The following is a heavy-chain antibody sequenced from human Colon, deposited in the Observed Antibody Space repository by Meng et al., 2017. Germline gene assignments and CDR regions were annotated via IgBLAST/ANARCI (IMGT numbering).Heavy chain of an antibody. V-gene: IGHV4-30-4*01. CDR3: ARGYYDSSGYGYWYFDL. J-gene: IGHJ2*01. CDR2: IYYSGST. Sequence: QVQLQGAGPGPVNPSQTLSLTCTVSGGSISSGDYYWSWIRQPPGKGLEWIGYIYYSGSTYYNPSLKSRVTISVDTSKNQFSLKLSSVTAADTAVYYCARGYYDSSGYGYWYFDLWGRGTLVTVSS. D-gene: IGHD3-22*01. CDR1: GGSISSGDYY.